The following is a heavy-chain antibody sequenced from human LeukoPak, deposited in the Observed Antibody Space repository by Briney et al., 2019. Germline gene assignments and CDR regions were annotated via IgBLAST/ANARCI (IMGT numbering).Heavy chain of an antibody. Sequence: SETLSLTCAVYGGSFSGYYWSWIRQPPGKGLEWIGEINHSGSTNYNPSLKSRVTISVDTSKNQFSLKLSSVTAADTAVYYCARSFKFRGLGWFDPWGQGTLVTVSS. CDR2: INHSGST. D-gene: IGHD3-10*01. CDR3: ARSFKFRGLGWFDP. J-gene: IGHJ5*02. V-gene: IGHV4-34*01. CDR1: GGSFSGYY.